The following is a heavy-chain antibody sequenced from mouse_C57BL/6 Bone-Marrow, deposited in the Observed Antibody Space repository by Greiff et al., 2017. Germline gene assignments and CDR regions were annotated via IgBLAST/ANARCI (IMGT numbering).Heavy chain of an antibody. V-gene: IGHV1-19*01. D-gene: IGHD2-3*01. J-gene: IGHJ2*01. Sequence: EVKLQESGPVLVKPGASVKMSCKASGYTFTDYYMNWVKQSHGKSLEWIGVINPYNGGTSYNQKFKGKATLTVDKSSSTAYMELNSLTSEDSAVYYCARDGYFPDYWGPGTTLTVSS. CDR3: ARDGYFPDY. CDR1: GYTFTDYY. CDR2: INPYNGGT.